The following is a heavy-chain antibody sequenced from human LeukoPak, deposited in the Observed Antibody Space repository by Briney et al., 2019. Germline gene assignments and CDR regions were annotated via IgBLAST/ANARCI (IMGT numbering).Heavy chain of an antibody. CDR1: GGSISSGSYY. CDR2: IYTSGST. D-gene: IGHD3-22*01. Sequence: SETLSLTCTVSGGSISSGSYYWGWIRQPAGKGLEWIGRIYTSGSTNYNPSLKSRVTISVDTSKNQFSLKLSSVTAADTAVYYCAREDSSGYYYGRLDYWGQGTLLTVSS. J-gene: IGHJ4*02. V-gene: IGHV4-61*02. CDR3: AREDSSGYYYGRLDY.